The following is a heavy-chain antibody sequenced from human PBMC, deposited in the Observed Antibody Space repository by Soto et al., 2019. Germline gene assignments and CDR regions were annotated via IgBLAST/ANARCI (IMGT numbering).Heavy chain of an antibody. CDR2: ISYDGSNK. V-gene: IGHV3-30-3*01. CDR1: GFTFSTYA. J-gene: IGHJ5*02. CDR3: XXXXXXXXXXGWFDP. Sequence: QVQLVESGGGVVQPERSLRLSCAASGFTFSTYAMHWVXXXXXXXXXXVAVISYDGSNKYYADSVKGRFTISRDNSKXXXXXXXXXXXXXXXXXXXXXXXXXXXXXXGWFDPWGQGTLVTVSS.